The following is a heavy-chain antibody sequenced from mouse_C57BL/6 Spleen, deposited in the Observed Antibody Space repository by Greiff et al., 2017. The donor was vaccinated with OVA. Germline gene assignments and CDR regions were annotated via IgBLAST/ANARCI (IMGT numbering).Heavy chain of an antibody. J-gene: IGHJ4*01. CDR1: GYTFTSYW. CDR3: ARSGNYGDYAMDY. D-gene: IGHD1-1*01. Sequence: QVQLQQPGTELVKPGASVKLSCKASGYTFTSYWMHWVKQRPGQGLEWIGNINPSNGGTNYNEKFKSKATLTVDKSSSAAYMQLSSLTSEDSAVYYCARSGNYGDYAMDYWGQGTSVTVSS. CDR2: INPSNGGT. V-gene: IGHV1-53*01.